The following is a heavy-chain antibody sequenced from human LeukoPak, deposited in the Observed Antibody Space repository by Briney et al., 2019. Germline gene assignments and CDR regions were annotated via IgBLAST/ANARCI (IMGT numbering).Heavy chain of an antibody. Sequence: GGSLRLSCAFSGFTFSSYSMTWVRQAPGKGLEWVSSISSSSGYKYYADSVKGRFTISRDNAKNSLYLQMDSLRAEDAAVYYCARTSGESTAALRAPFDYWGQGTLATVSS. D-gene: IGHD6-6*01. J-gene: IGHJ4*02. CDR1: GFTFSSYS. CDR2: ISSSSGYK. CDR3: ARTSGESTAALRAPFDY. V-gene: IGHV3-21*01.